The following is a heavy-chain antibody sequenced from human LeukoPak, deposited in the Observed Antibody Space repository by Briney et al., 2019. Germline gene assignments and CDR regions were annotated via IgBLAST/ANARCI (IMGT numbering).Heavy chain of an antibody. CDR2: ISYSGTT. CDR3: AKGGIVAAADF. V-gene: IGHV4-34*01. J-gene: IGHJ4*02. Sequence: SETLSLTCAVYGGSFSGYYWSWIRQPPGKGLEWIGEISYSGTTHYTPSLKTRVTISLDTSKNQFSLKLTSVTAADTAVYYCAKGGIVAAADFWGQGTLVTVSS. D-gene: IGHD6-13*01. CDR1: GGSFSGYY.